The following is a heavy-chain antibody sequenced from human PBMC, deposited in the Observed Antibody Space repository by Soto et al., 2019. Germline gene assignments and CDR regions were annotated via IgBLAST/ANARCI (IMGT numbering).Heavy chain of an antibody. CDR1: GFTFDDYA. CDR2: ISWNSGSI. CDR3: AKDIRWQDAFDI. Sequence: PGGSLRLSCAASGFTFDDYAMHWVRQAPGKGLEWVSGISWNSGSIGYADSVKGRFTISRDNAKNSLYLQMNSLRAEDTALYYCAKDIRWQDAFDIWGKGKMVTVPS. J-gene: IGHJ3*02. D-gene: IGHD2-15*01. V-gene: IGHV3-9*01.